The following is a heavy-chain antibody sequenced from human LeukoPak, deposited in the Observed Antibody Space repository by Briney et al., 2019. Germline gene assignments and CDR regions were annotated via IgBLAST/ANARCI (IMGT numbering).Heavy chain of an antibody. CDR3: ARDSSSWYKSFDY. Sequence: RASVKVSCKASGYTFTGYYMHWVRQAPGQGLEWMGWINPNSGGTNYAQKFQGRVTMTRDTSISTAYMELSRLRSDDTAVYYCARDSSSWYKSFDYWGQGTLVTVSS. D-gene: IGHD6-13*01. CDR1: GYTFTGYY. J-gene: IGHJ4*02. V-gene: IGHV1-2*02. CDR2: INPNSGGT.